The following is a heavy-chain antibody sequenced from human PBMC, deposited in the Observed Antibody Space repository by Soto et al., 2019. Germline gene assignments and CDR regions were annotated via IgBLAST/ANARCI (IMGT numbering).Heavy chain of an antibody. CDR1: GYTFTKYG. CDR2: VSGDNDNI. Sequence: QVQLVQSGAEVKKPGASVKVSCKASGYTFTKYGFSWVRQAPGQGLEWMGWVSGDNDNIHYIQNLQGRVTMTTDTSTSTAYMELRSLTSDDTAVYYCARDSSSGYFDSSDYPTGFDYWGQGTLVTVSS. CDR3: ARDSSSGYFDSSDYPTGFDY. V-gene: IGHV1-18*01. D-gene: IGHD3-22*01. J-gene: IGHJ4*02.